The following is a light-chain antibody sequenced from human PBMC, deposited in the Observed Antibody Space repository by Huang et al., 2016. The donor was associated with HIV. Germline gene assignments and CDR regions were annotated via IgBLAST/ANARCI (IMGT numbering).Light chain of an antibody. V-gene: IGKV1-39*01. Sequence: DITLTQSPSSLSASVGDRVTITCRASQRISTYLNWYQQKPGKAPKLLIFAASTLQSGVPSTFSGSGSGTDFTLTISSLQPEDFATYYCQQTYSTAITFGQGTRLEMK. CDR3: QQTYSTAIT. J-gene: IGKJ5*01. CDR2: AAS. CDR1: QRISTY.